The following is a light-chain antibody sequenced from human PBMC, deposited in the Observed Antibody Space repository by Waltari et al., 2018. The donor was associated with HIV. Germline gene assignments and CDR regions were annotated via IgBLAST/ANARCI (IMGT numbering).Light chain of an antibody. CDR1: TSDVGGYNY. V-gene: IGLV2-14*03. CDR2: DVR. J-gene: IGLJ1*01. Sequence: QSALTQPASVSGSPGQSITISCTGTTSDVGGYNYVSWYQQHPGKAPRVIIYDVRNRPSGVSDRFSGSKSGNTASLTISGLQAEDEGDYFCSSYRNSTFYVFGNGTKVTVL. CDR3: SSYRNSTFYV.